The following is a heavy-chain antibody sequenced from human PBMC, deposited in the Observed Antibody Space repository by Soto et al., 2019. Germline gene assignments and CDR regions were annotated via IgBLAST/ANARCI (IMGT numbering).Heavy chain of an antibody. CDR2: ISSSSSYI. CDR3: AKREYSGQNDY. Sequence: EVQLVECGGGLVKPGGSLRLSCAASGFTFSSYSMNWVRQAPGKVLEWVSSISSSSSYIYYADSVKGRFTISRDNAKNSLYLQMNSLRAEDPAVYYCAKREYSGQNDYWGQGTLVTVSS. V-gene: IGHV3-21*01. D-gene: IGHD5-12*01. J-gene: IGHJ4*02. CDR1: GFTFSSYS.